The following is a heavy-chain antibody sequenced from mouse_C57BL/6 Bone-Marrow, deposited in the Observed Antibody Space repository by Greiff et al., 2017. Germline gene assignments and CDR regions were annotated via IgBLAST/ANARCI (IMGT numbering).Heavy chain of an antibody. J-gene: IGHJ2*01. CDR1: GYTFTSYW. V-gene: IGHV1-52*01. CDR2: IDPSDSET. Sequence: QVQLQQPGAELVRPGSSVKLSCKASGYTFTSYWMHWVKLRPIQGLEWIGNIDPSDSETHYNQKFKDKATLTVDKSSSTAYMQLSSLTSEDSAVYYCAALITTVVGGYWGQGTTLTVSS. CDR3: AALITTVVGGY. D-gene: IGHD1-1*01.